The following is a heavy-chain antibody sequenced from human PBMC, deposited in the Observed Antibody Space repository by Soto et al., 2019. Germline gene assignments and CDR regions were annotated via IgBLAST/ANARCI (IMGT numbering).Heavy chain of an antibody. Sequence: QVQLQESGPGLVKPSQTLSLTCTVSGGSISNPDYYWNWISQPPGKALEWSGSICFNGDTSYNPALKSRLNISVDKSKNHCSLSLRSVAASDTAVYFCARDGRLQSLDYWGQGTVVTVSS. J-gene: IGHJ4*02. V-gene: IGHV4-30-4*01. CDR3: ARDGRLQSLDY. D-gene: IGHD4-4*01. CDR1: GGSISNPDYY. CDR2: ICFNGDT.